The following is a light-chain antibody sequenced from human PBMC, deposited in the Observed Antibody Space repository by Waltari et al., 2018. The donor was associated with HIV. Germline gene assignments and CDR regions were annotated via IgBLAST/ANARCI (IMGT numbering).Light chain of an antibody. V-gene: IGLV2-14*01. Sequence: QSALTQPASVSGSPGQSITISCPGTSSDVGGYNYVSWYQQHPGKVPKRMIYEVSNRPSGVSNRFSGSKAGKTASLTISGLQAEDEADYYCSSYTSSNSYVFGTGTKVTVL. CDR3: SSYTSSNSYV. J-gene: IGLJ1*01. CDR2: EVS. CDR1: SSDVGGYNY.